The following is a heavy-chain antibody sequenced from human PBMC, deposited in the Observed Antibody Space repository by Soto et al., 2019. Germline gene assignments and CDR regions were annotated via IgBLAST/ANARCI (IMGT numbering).Heavy chain of an antibody. CDR3: ARDKPYCSSTSCYENWFDP. Sequence: ASVKVSCKASGYTFTGYYIHWVRQAPGQGLEWMGWINPNNGDTNYAQKFQGRVSMTRDTSISTAYMELSRLRSDDTAVYYCARDKPYCSSTSCYENWFDPWGQGTLVTVSS. CDR1: GYTFTGYY. D-gene: IGHD2-2*01. CDR2: INPNNGDT. V-gene: IGHV1-2*02. J-gene: IGHJ5*02.